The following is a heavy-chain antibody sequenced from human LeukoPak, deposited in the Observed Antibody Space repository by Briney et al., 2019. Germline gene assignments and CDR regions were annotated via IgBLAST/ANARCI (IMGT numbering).Heavy chain of an antibody. CDR3: AKDRSPPYYSSGWYAFDY. CDR1: GFTFSSYW. D-gene: IGHD6-19*01. V-gene: IGHV3-7*01. J-gene: IGHJ4*02. Sequence: GGSLRLSCAASGFTFSSYWMSWVRQAPGKGLEWVANIKQDGSEKYYVDSVKGRFTISRDNAKNSLYLQMNSLRAEDTAVYYCAKDRSPPYYSSGWYAFDYWGQGTLVTVSS. CDR2: IKQDGSEK.